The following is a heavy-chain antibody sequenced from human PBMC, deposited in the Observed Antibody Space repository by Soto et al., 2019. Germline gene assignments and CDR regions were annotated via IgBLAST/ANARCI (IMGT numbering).Heavy chain of an antibody. D-gene: IGHD1-1*01. CDR1: GVSVSRTY. CDR2: IYDDGDS. V-gene: IGHV4-59*02. J-gene: IGHJ4*02. CDR3: ARERPALDS. Sequence: PSETLSLTCTVSGVSVSRTYWTWIRQPPGKGLEWIGYIYDDGDSNHNPFLKSRVSMSVDTSKNQVSLKLTSVTAADTAVYYCARERPALDSWGQRTLVTVSS.